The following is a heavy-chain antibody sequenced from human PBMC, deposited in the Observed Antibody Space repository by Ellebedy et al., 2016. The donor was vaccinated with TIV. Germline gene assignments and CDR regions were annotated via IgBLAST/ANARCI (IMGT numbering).Heavy chain of an antibody. D-gene: IGHD6-25*01. CDR2: IRGDGSDT. V-gene: IGHV3-74*01. CDR3: ASDRGSDI. J-gene: IGHJ3*02. CDR1: GFTFSGYW. Sequence: GESLKISCAASGFTFSGYWMHWVRQAPGKGLVWVSRIRGDGSDTYYADSVKGRFTISRDNAKRMVYLQMNSLRAEDTAVYYCASDRGSDIWGQGTMVTVSS.